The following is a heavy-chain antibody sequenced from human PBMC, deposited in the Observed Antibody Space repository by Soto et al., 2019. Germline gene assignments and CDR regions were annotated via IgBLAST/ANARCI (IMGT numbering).Heavy chain of an antibody. J-gene: IGHJ6*02. V-gene: IGHV1-46*01. CDR1: GYTFTSYY. CDR3: ARDPTPGYCSSTSCYGAPIYGMDV. Sequence: GASVKVSGKASGYTFTSYYMHWVRQAPGQGLEWMGIINPSGGSTSYAQKFQGRVTMTRDTSTSTVYMELSSLRSEDTAVYYCARDPTPGYCSSTSCYGAPIYGMDVWGQGTTVTVSS. D-gene: IGHD2-2*01. CDR2: INPSGGST.